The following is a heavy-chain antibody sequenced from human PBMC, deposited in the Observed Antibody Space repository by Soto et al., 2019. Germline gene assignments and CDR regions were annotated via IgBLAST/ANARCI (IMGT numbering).Heavy chain of an antibody. CDR1: RLSFCNYA. CDR2: ISATGGSI. Sequence: GGSLRLSCTASRLSFCNYAMSCVRQAPGKGLEWVSSISATGGSIYYADSVRGRFTIFKDKSKNTLYLQMNSLRAEDSAVYYCAKEVRFDIWGQGTMVTVSS. V-gene: IGHV3-23*01. J-gene: IGHJ3*02. CDR3: AKEVRFDI.